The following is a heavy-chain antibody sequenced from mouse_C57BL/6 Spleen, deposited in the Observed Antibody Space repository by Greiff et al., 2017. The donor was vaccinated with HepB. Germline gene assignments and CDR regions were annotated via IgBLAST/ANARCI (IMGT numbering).Heavy chain of an antibody. Sequence: VQLQQSGAELVRPGTSVTVSCKASGYAFTHYLIAWVKQRPGQGLEWIGVINPGSGGTNYNEKFKGKATLTADISSSTAYVQLSSLTSKDSAVFVCARVNYYGIEIDYWGQGTLVTVSA. CDR2: INPGSGGT. CDR3: ARVNYYGIEIDY. V-gene: IGHV1-54*01. D-gene: IGHD1-1*01. CDR1: GYAFTHYL. J-gene: IGHJ3*01.